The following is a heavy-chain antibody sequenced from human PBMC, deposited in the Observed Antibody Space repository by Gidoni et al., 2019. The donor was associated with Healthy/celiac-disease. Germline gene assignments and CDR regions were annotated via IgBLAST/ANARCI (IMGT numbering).Heavy chain of an antibody. Sequence: QVQLVESGGGVVQPGRSLRLSCEASGFTFISYGMHWVRQAPGKGLEWVAVISYDGSNKYYADSVKGRFTISRDNSKNTLYLQMNSLRAEDTAVYYCAVYAMLMGGMDVWGQGTTVTVSS. J-gene: IGHJ6*02. V-gene: IGHV3-30*03. CDR2: ISYDGSNK. D-gene: IGHD2-8*01. CDR1: GFTFISYG. CDR3: AVYAMLMGGMDV.